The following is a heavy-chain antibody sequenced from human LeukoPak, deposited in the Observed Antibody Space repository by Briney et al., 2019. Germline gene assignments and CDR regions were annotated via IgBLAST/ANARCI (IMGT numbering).Heavy chain of an antibody. CDR3: ARPYCSGGSCYLDY. Sequence: PGGSPRLSCAASGFTFSDYYMSWVRQAPGKGLEWVSYISSSGSTIYYADSVKGRFTISRDNAKNSLYLQMNGLRAEDTAVYYCARPYCSGGSCYLDYWGQGTLVTVSS. CDR1: GFTFSDYY. J-gene: IGHJ4*02. D-gene: IGHD2-15*01. V-gene: IGHV3-11*04. CDR2: ISSSGSTI.